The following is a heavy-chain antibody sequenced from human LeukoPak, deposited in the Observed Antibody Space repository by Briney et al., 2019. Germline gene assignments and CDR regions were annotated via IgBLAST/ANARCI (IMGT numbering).Heavy chain of an antibody. V-gene: IGHV3-30-3*01. CDR3: ARDPVL. CDR2: ISYDGSNK. CDR1: GFTFNSYA. J-gene: IGHJ4*02. Sequence: GGSLRLSCAASGFTFNSYAIHWVRQAPGKGLEWVAVISYDGSNKYYVDSVKGRFTISRDNSKNTLYLQMDSVRAEDTAVYYCARDPVLWGQGTLVTVSS. D-gene: IGHD2-8*01.